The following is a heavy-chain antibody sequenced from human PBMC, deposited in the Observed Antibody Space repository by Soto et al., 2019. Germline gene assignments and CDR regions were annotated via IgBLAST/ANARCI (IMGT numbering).Heavy chain of an antibody. CDR1: GAFISGYY. J-gene: IGHJ5*01. CDR3: ARESTVAGTDNWFDS. Sequence: PSETLSLTCTVSGAFISGYYWSWLRQPAGKGLEWIGRIYTSGSTKYSPSLKSRATMSVDTSKKQFSLKLNSVTAADTAVYYCARESTVAGTDNWFDSWGQGTLVT. CDR2: IYTSGST. V-gene: IGHV4-4*07. D-gene: IGHD6-13*01.